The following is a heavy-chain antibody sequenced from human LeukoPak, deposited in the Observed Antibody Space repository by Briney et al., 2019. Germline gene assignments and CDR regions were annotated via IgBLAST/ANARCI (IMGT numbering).Heavy chain of an antibody. J-gene: IGHJ4*02. CDR2: ISAYNGNT. V-gene: IGHV1-18*01. CDR1: GYTFTSYG. Sequence: ASVKVSCKASGYTFTSYGISWVRQAPGQGLEWMGWISAYNGNTNYAQKLQGRVTMTTDTSTSTAYMELRSLRSDDTAVYYCARSPRWLQGTSLFDYWGQGTLVTVSS. CDR3: ARSPRWLQGTSLFDY. D-gene: IGHD5-24*01.